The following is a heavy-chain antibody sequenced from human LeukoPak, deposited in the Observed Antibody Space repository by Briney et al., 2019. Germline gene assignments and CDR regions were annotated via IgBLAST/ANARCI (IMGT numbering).Heavy chain of an antibody. CDR3: VRHNTGADY. D-gene: IGHD1-14*01. CDR1: GYNFISYW. J-gene: IGHJ4*02. V-gene: IGHV5-51*01. CDR2: IYPGDSDT. Sequence: GESLKISCKGSGYNFISYWIGWVRQMPGKGLEWMGIIYPGDSDTRYSPSFQGQVTISADKSTSSACLQWDSLKASDTAMYYCVRHNTGADYWGQGTLVTVSS.